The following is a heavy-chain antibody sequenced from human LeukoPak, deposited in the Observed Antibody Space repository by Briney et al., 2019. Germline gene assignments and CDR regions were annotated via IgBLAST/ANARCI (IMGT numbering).Heavy chain of an antibody. J-gene: IGHJ4*02. CDR1: GGSFSGYY. D-gene: IGHD3-10*01. CDR2: INHSGST. CDR3: ARGGNYYGSP. Sequence: SETLSLTCAVYGGSFSGYYWSWIRQPPGKGLEWIGEINHSGSTNYNPSLKSRVTISVDTSKSQFSLKLSSVTAADTAVYYCARGGNYYGSPWGQGTLVTVSS. V-gene: IGHV4-34*01.